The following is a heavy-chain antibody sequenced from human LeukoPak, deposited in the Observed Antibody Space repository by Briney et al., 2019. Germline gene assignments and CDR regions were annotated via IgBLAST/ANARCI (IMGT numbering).Heavy chain of an antibody. J-gene: IGHJ4*02. CDR1: GGSFSGYY. Sequence: PSETLSLTCAVYGGSFSGYYWSWIRQPPGKGLEWIGEINHSGSTNYNPSLKSRVTISVDTSKNQFSLELSSVTAADTAVYYCARRGYSYGKRFDYWGQGTLVTVSS. V-gene: IGHV4-34*01. D-gene: IGHD5-18*01. CDR3: ARRGYSYGKRFDY. CDR2: INHSGST.